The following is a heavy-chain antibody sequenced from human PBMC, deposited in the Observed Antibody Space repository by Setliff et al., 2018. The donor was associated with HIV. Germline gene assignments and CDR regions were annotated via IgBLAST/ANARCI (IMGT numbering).Heavy chain of an antibody. CDR1: GGSFSNYY. J-gene: IGHJ3*02. D-gene: IGHD3-10*01. CDR3: ARKGVDLYFGVDAFDM. V-gene: IGHV4-34*01. CDR2: INHSEIT. Sequence: SETLSLTCAVYGGSFSNYYWSWIRQTPGEGPEWIGEINHSEITKYNPSLESRVTISLDTSKNQFSLKLTSVTAADTSVYYCARKGVDLYFGVDAFDMRGQGTMVTVSS.